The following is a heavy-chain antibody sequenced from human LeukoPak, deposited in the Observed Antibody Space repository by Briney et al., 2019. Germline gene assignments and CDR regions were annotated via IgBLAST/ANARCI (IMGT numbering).Heavy chain of an antibody. CDR2: IYYSGST. J-gene: IGHJ4*02. CDR1: GGSISSGGYY. Sequence: SETLSLTCTVSGGSISSGGYYWNWIRQHPGKGLEWIGYIYYSGSTYYNPSLKSRVTISVDTSKNQFSLKLSSVTAADTAVYYCARDRSYYGSVTYYFDYWGQGTLVTVSS. CDR3: ARDRSYYGSVTYYFDY. D-gene: IGHD3-10*01. V-gene: IGHV4-31*03.